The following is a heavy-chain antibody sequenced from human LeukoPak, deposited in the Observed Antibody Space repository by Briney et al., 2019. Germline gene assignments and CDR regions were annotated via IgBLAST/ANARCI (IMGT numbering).Heavy chain of an antibody. CDR3: ARFSPPPT. V-gene: IGHV3-74*01. Sequence: PGGPLRLSCGASGFTLSRYWMHWVRQAPGKGLVWVSRISSDGTITNYADSVKGRFTISRDNAKNTLYLQMNSLRVEDTAVYYCARFSPPPTWGQGTLVTVSS. CDR1: GFTLSRYW. J-gene: IGHJ4*02. CDR2: ISSDGTIT.